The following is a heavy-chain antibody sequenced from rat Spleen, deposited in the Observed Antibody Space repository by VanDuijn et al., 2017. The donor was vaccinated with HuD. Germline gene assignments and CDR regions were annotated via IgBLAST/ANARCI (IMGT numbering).Heavy chain of an antibody. CDR1: GYSITSNY. CDR2: KNSAGRT. V-gene: IGHV3-3*01. CDR3: ARGVMDA. Sequence: EVQLQESGPGLVKPSQSLSLTCSVTGYSITSNYWGWIRKFPGNKLEWMGYKNSAGRTNYHPSLKSRISITRDPSKNQFFLQVNSVTTEDTATYYCARGVMDAWGQGASVTVSS. J-gene: IGHJ4*01.